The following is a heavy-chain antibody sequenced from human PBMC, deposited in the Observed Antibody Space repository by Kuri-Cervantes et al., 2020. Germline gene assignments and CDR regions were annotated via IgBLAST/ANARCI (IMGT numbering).Heavy chain of an antibody. J-gene: IGHJ4*02. V-gene: IGHV3-23*01. CDR2: ISGSGIST. D-gene: IGHD3-22*01. CDR1: GFTFSNYA. Sequence: GGSLRLSCAASGFTFSNYAMNWVRQAPGKGLEWVSGISGSGISTDYADSVKGRFTISRDKSKNTLYLQMNSLRAEDTAVYYCASFYDSSGYYRYWGQGTLVTVSS. CDR3: ASFYDSSGYYRY.